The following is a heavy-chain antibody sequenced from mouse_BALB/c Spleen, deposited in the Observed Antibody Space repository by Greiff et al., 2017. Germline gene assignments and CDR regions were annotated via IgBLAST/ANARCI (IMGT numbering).Heavy chain of an antibody. Sequence: EVKLMESGGGLVQPGGSLKLSCAASGFTFSSYGMSWVRQTPDKRLELVATINSNGGSTYYPDSVKGRFTISRDNAKNTLYLQMSSLKSEDTAMYYCARRDYRYYAMDYWGQGTSVTVSS. J-gene: IGHJ4*01. CDR2: INSNGGST. CDR3: ARRDYRYYAMDY. CDR1: GFTFSSYG. V-gene: IGHV5-6-3*01. D-gene: IGHD2-14*01.